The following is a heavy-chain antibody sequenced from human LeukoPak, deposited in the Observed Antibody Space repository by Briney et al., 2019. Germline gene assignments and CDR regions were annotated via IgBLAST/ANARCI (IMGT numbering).Heavy chain of an antibody. J-gene: IGHJ5*02. CDR2: IIPILGIA. CDR1: GGTFSSYA. Sequence: ASVKVSCKASGGTFSSYAISWVRQAPGQGLEWMGRIIPILGIANYAQKFQGRVTITTDESTSTAYMELSSLRSEDTAVYYCARGVSWNYVPWFDPWGQGTLVTVSS. D-gene: IGHD1-7*01. V-gene: IGHV1-69*04. CDR3: ARGVSWNYVPWFDP.